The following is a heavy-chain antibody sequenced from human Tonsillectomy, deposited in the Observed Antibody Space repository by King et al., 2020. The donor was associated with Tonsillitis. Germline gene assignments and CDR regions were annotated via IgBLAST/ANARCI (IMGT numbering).Heavy chain of an antibody. CDR2: IKRKSDGETT. CDR3: ATGFTNGFEI. V-gene: IGHV3-15*01. D-gene: IGHD3-10*01. Sequence: DVQLVESGGGFVKPGGSLRLSCAASGFTFSNVWMTWGRQAPGNGLEWGGRIKRKSDGETTDYAAPVKGRFTISRDDSKNTLSLQMNSLKTEDTAVYYCATGFTNGFEIWGQGTMVTVSS. CDR1: GFTFSNVW. J-gene: IGHJ3*02.